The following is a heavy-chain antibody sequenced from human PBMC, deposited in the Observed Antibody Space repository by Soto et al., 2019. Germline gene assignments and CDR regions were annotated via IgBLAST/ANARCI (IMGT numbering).Heavy chain of an antibody. J-gene: IGHJ3*01. CDR1: GFALSTYS. V-gene: IGHV3-21*01. CDR2: TFNFDGSL. CDR3: AREEGYCGGGSCFRGAFDL. D-gene: IGHD2-15*01. Sequence: EVQLVESGGRLVKPGGSLRLSCAASGFALSTYSIGWVRQAPGKGLEWVSFTFNFDGSLYYADSVKGRFAISRDNAKNSFYLQMNSLRAEDTAVYYCAREEGYCGGGSCFRGAFDLWGQGTVVTVSS.